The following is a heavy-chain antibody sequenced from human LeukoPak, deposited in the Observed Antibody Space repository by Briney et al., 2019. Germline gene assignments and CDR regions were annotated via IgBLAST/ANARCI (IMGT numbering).Heavy chain of an antibody. D-gene: IGHD3-16*02. J-gene: IGHJ3*02. V-gene: IGHV4-34*01. CDR2: INHSGST. Sequence: SETLSLTCAVYGGSFSGYYWSWIRQPPGKGLEWIGEINHSGSTNYNPSPKSRVTISVDTSKNQFSLKLSSVTAADTAVYYCARGCYDYVWGSYRTMNAFDIWGQGTMVTVSS. CDR3: ARGCYDYVWGSYRTMNAFDI. CDR1: GGSFSGYY.